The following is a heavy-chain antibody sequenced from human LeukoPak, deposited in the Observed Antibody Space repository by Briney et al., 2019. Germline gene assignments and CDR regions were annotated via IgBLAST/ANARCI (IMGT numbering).Heavy chain of an antibody. CDR1: GGSISSYY. CDR3: ARKGTRGWFDP. J-gene: IGHJ5*02. V-gene: IGHV4-59*12. Sequence: SETLSLTCTVSGGSISSYYWSWIRQPPGKGLEWIGYIYHSGSTYYNPSLKSRVTISVDRSKNQFSLKLSSVTAADTAVYYCARKGTRGWFDPWGQGTLVTVSS. CDR2: IYHSGST.